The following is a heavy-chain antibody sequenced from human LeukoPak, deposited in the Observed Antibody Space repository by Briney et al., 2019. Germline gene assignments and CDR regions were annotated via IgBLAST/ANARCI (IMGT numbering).Heavy chain of an antibody. J-gene: IGHJ5*02. CDR3: AKDIGGFDP. CDR1: GFTFRSYA. CDR2: ISGTGDSP. Sequence: GGSLRLSXAASGFTFRSYAMNWVRQAPGKGLEWVSAISGTGDSPHYADSVKGRFTISRDNSKNTLYLQMNSLRAEDTAFYYCAKDIGGFDPWGQGTLVTVSS. V-gene: IGHV3-23*01.